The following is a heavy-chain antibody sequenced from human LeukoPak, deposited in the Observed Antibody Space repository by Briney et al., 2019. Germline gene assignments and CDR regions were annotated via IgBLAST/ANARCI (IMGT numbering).Heavy chain of an antibody. CDR2: IYYSGST. D-gene: IGHD4-17*01. J-gene: IGHJ4*02. CDR3: ARDSESSFGDVGY. CDR1: GGSISSSSYY. V-gene: IGHV4-39*07. Sequence: SETLSLTCTVSGGSISSSSYYWGWIRQPPGKGLEWIGSIYYSGSTYYNPSLKSRVTISVDTSKNQFSLKLSSVTAADTAVYYCARDSESSFGDVGYWGQGTLVTVSS.